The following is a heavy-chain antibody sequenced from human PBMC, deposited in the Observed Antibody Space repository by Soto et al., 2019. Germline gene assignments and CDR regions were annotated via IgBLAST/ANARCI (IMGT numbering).Heavy chain of an antibody. CDR2: IYYRGTT. V-gene: IGHV4-61*01. J-gene: IGHJ6*02. D-gene: IGHD3-9*01. CDR3: ARALTSYDVMTGYYNYYGMDV. Sequence: QVQLQESGPGLVKPSETLSLTCTVSGGPVTSGTYYWNWIRQAPGKGLEWIGYIYYRGTTNYNPSLKSRVTISVDTSKNQISLNLSSVTAADTAVYYCARALTSYDVMTGYYNYYGMDVWGLGTTVTVSS. CDR1: GGPVTSGTYY.